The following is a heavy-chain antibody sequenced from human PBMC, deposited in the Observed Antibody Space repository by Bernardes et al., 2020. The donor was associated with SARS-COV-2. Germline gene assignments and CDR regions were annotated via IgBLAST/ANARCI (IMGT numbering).Heavy chain of an antibody. V-gene: IGHV4-39*01. CDR2: IYSSGTT. CDR1: SGSIRNINYY. Sequence: AEPLSLICTVSSGSIRNINYYWGWSLQPPGKGLEWIGSIYSSGTTYKNPSLQSRVTKSVDTSKNQFSLRLTSVTAADTAVYYCVGSSCGRDCYIGGLRSWDYGMDVWGQGTTVTVSS. J-gene: IGHJ6*02. D-gene: IGHD2-21*02. CDR3: VGSSCGRDCYIGGLRSWDYGMDV.